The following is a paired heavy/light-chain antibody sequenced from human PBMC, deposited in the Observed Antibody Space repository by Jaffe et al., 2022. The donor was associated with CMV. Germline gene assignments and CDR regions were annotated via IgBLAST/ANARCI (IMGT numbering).Light chain of an antibody. CDR1: SGHSSYI. CDR2: LEGSGSY. V-gene: IGLV4-60*03. Sequence: QPVLTQSSSASASLGSSVKLTCTLSSGHSSYIIAWHQQQPGKAPRYLMKLEGSGSYNKGSGVPDRFSGSSSGADRYLTISNLQSEDEADYYCETWDSNTHGGVFGGGTKLTVL. J-gene: IGLJ2*01. CDR3: ETWDSNTHGGV.
Heavy chain of an antibody. D-gene: IGHD3-22*01. CDR3: AKVGPYYYDSSGYSRRGPLDY. Sequence: EVQLLESGGGLVQPGGSLRLSCAASGFTFSSYAMSWVRQAPGKGLEWVSAISGSGGSTYYADSVKGRFTISRDNSKNTLYLQMNSLRAEDTAVYYCAKVGPYYYDSSGYSRRGPLDYWGQGTLVTVSS. CDR2: ISGSGGST. CDR1: GFTFSSYA. V-gene: IGHV3-23*01. J-gene: IGHJ4*02.